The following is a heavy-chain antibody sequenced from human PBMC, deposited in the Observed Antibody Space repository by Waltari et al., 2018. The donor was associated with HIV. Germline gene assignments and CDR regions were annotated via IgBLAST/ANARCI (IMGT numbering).Heavy chain of an antibody. CDR3: ARDGLESARYCSSTSCLNWFDP. V-gene: IGHV1-2*02. CDR2: INPNSGGT. D-gene: IGHD2-2*01. J-gene: IGHJ5*02. CDR1: GYTFTGSY. Sequence: QVQLVQSGAEVKKPGASVKVSCKASGYTFTGSYMHWARQDPGQGLEWMGWINPNSGGTNYAQKFQGRVTMTRDTSISTAYMELSRLRSDDTAVYYCARDGLESARYCSSTSCLNWFDPWGQGTLVTVSS.